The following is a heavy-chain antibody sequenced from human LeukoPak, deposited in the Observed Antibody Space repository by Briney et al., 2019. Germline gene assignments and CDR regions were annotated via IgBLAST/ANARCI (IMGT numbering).Heavy chain of an antibody. CDR2: IYYSGST. D-gene: IGHD6-19*01. CDR3: ARGPEEVKAVAGTRGFDY. V-gene: IGHV4-59*12. J-gene: IGHJ4*02. Sequence: SETLSLTCTVSGGSISSYYWSWIRQPPGKGLEWIGYIYYSGSTNYNPSLKSRVTISVDTSKNQFSLKLSSVTAADTAVYYCARGPEEVKAVAGTRGFDYWGQGTLVTVSS. CDR1: GGSISSYY.